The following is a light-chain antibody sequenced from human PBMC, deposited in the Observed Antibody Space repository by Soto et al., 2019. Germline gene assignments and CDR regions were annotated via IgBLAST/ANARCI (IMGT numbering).Light chain of an antibody. V-gene: IGKV3-15*01. CDR1: QSVAGN. CDR3: QQYNNWPLT. CDR2: GAS. Sequence: EIVMTQSPATLSVSPGERATLSCRASQSVAGNLAWYQQKPGQTPRLLIYGASTRATGIPARFSGSGSGTEFTLTISSLQSEDFAVYYCQQYNNWPLTFGGGTKVEIK. J-gene: IGKJ4*01.